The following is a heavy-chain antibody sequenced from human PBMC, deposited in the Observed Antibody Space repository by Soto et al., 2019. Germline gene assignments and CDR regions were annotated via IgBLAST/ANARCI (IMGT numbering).Heavy chain of an antibody. D-gene: IGHD3-9*01. CDR1: GGTFSSYA. CDR3: ASSEGLRYFDGLPPDY. J-gene: IGHJ4*02. CDR2: IIPIFGTA. V-gene: IGHV1-69*06. Sequence: QVQLVQSGAEVKKPGSSVKVYCKASGGTFSSYAISWVRQAPGQGLEWMGGIIPIFGTANYAQKFQGRVTITADKSTSTSYMELSSLRYEDTAGYYCASSEGLRYFDGLPPDYWGQGTLVTVSS.